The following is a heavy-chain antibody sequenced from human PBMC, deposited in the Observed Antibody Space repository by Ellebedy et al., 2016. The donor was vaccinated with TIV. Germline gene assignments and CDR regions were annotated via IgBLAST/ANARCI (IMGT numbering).Heavy chain of an antibody. V-gene: IGHV3-48*01. J-gene: IGHJ4*02. Sequence: PGGSLRLSCAASGFTFNSYSMNWVRQAPGKGLEWISYISKSDTTYYADSVRGRFTISRDSAKRSLYLQMNSLRLEDTAVYYCARDAIIWIFDYWGQGTLVTVSS. CDR1: GFTFNSYS. CDR2: ISKSDTT. D-gene: IGHD2-2*03. CDR3: ARDAIIWIFDY.